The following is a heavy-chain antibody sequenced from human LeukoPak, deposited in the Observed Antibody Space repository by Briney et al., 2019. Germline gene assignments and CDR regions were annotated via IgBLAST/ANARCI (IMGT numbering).Heavy chain of an antibody. CDR3: ARGGYQLLWYWFNP. V-gene: IGHV1-69*05. J-gene: IGHJ5*02. CDR1: GGTCKSYD. D-gene: IGHD2-2*01. Sequence: SGMGSCRACGGTCKSYDISGVRQAPGKGLEWMGGIIPIFGTANYAQKFQGRVTITTDESTSSAYMELSSLRSEDTAVYYCARGGYQLLWYWFNPWGQGTLVTVSS. CDR2: IIPIFGTA.